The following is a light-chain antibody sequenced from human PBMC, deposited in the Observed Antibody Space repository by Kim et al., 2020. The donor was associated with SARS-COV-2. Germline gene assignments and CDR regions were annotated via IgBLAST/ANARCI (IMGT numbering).Light chain of an antibody. V-gene: IGLV3-21*04. CDR3: QVWDSSSDHRV. Sequence: APGKTARITCGGNNIGSKSVHWYQQRPGQDPVLVIYYVSDRPSGIPERFSGSNSGNTATLTISRVEAGDEADYYCQVWDSSSDHRVFGGGTQLTVL. CDR1: NIGSKS. CDR2: YVS. J-gene: IGLJ3*02.